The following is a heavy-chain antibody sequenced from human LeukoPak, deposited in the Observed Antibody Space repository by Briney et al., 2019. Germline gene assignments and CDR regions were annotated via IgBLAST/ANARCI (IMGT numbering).Heavy chain of an antibody. CDR2: IDPNSGGT. D-gene: IGHD3-22*01. V-gene: IGHV1-2*06. Sequence: ASVKVSCKASRYTFSNYDINWVRQAPGQGLEWMGRIDPNSGGTNFAQKFQGRVTMTRDTSTSTAYMELSSLRSDDTAVYYCARVGYYDSSSGYLDYWGQGTLVTVSS. J-gene: IGHJ4*02. CDR1: RYTFSNYD. CDR3: ARVGYYDSSSGYLDY.